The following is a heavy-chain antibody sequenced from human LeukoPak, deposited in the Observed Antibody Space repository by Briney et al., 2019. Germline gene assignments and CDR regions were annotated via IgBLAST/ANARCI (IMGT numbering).Heavy chain of an antibody. CDR2: ISYDGNHK. J-gene: IGHJ4*02. Sequence: GGSLRLSCAASGFTFSHYAMHWDRQAPGKGLEWVAVISYDGNHKYYADSVKGRFAISRDNTKSTLYLQMNSLRADDTAVYYCGSLGVMWEIDYWGQGTLVTVSS. CDR1: GFTFSHYA. CDR3: GSLGVMWEIDY. D-gene: IGHD1-26*01. V-gene: IGHV3-30*07.